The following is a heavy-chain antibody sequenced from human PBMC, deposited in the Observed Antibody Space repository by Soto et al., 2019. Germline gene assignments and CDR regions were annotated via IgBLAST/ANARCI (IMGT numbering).Heavy chain of an antibody. CDR2: ISPYNGNT. J-gene: IGHJ4*02. CDR1: GYTFTNFG. CDR3: ARGRDYGDFYFDY. D-gene: IGHD4-17*01. V-gene: IGHV1-18*01. Sequence: QVQLVQSGAEVKKPGASVKVSCKASGYTFTNFGINWVRQAPGLGLEWVGRISPYNGNTQTVEKLQGRVTMTTDTSTSTAYMELRSLRSDDTAVYYCARGRDYGDFYFDYWGQGTLVTVSS.